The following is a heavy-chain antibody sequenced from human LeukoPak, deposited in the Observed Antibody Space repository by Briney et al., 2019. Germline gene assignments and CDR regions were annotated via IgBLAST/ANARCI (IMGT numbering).Heavy chain of an antibody. Sequence: GGSLRLSCAASGFTFYNYGMHWVRQAPGKGLNWVAVISYDGSDKYYADSVKGRFTISRDNSNNTLYLQMNSLRPEDTAVYYCASSPYGSGSYLAYWGQGTLVTVSS. CDR3: ASSPYGSGSYLAY. V-gene: IGHV3-30*03. J-gene: IGHJ4*02. CDR2: ISYDGSDK. D-gene: IGHD3-10*01. CDR1: GFTFYNYG.